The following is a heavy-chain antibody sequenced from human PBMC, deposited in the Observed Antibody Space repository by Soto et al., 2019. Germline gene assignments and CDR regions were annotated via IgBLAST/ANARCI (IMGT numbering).Heavy chain of an antibody. J-gene: IGHJ3*01. CDR2: ISAFNDYT. Sequence: ASVKVSCKASGYPFNKYGFNWVRQAPGQGLEWMGRISAFNDYTNLAQKFQGRITLTTDASTNTAYMELQILRSDDTAMYYCARGRGVVIPAGTPDAFDVWGQ. V-gene: IGHV1-18*01. D-gene: IGHD6-13*01. CDR1: GYPFNKYG. CDR3: ARGRGVVIPAGTPDAFDV.